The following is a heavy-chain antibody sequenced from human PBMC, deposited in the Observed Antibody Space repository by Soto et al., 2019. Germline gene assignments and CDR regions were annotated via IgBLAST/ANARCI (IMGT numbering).Heavy chain of an antibody. CDR1: GFTFSSYA. J-gene: IGHJ6*02. Sequence: GGALGLTCAASGFTFSSYAMSWVRKAPGKGLEWVSAISGSGGSTYYADSVKGRFTISRDDSKNTLYLQMNSLRAEDTAVYYCAKDIEVGATTHHYYYYYGMDVWGQGTTVTVSS. CDR2: ISGSGGST. CDR3: AKDIEVGATTHHYYYYYGMDV. D-gene: IGHD1-26*01. V-gene: IGHV3-23*01.